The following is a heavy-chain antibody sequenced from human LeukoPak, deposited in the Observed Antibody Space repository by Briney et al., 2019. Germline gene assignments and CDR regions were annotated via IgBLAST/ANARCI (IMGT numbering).Heavy chain of an antibody. V-gene: IGHV3-30*02. CDR3: AKEAIEGFYYYYMDV. Sequence: PGGSLRLSCAASGFTFSSYGMHWVRQAPGKGLEWVALIWYGTNNKYYADSVKGRFTISRDNSKNTLYLQMNSLRAEDTAVYYCAKEAIEGFYYYYMDVWGKGTTVTVSS. J-gene: IGHJ6*03. CDR1: GFTFSSYG. CDR2: IWYGTNNK.